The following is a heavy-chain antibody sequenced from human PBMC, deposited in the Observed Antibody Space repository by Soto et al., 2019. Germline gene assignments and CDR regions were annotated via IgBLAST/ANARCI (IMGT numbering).Heavy chain of an antibody. J-gene: IGHJ4*02. V-gene: IGHV4-34*01. CDR3: ARGPRVLRYFDWSHGDEFDY. CDR2: INRSGST. CDR1: GGSFGGYY. D-gene: IGHD3-9*01. Sequence: PSEPLCLTCGVYGGSFGGYYWSWIRQPPGKGLEWIGEINRSGSTNYNPSLKSRVTISVDTSKNQFSLKLSSVTAADTAVYYCARGPRVLRYFDWSHGDEFDYWGQGTLVTVSS.